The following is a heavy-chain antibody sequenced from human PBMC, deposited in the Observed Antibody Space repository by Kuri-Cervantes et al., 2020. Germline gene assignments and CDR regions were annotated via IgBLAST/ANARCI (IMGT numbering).Heavy chain of an antibody. Sequence: GGSLRLSCAASGFTFSSYSMNWVRQAPGKGLEWVSYISSSSSTIYYADSVKGRFTISRDNAKNSLYLQMNSLRAEDTAVYYCARGPRSTPPKGTFDYWGQGTLVTVSS. CDR1: GFTFSSYS. J-gene: IGHJ4*02. CDR2: ISSSSSTI. V-gene: IGHV3-48*01. D-gene: IGHD1/OR15-1a*01. CDR3: ARGPRSTPPKGTFDY.